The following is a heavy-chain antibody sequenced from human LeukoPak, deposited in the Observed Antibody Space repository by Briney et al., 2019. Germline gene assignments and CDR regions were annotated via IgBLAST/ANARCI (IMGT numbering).Heavy chain of an antibody. CDR2: INPNSGST. J-gene: IGHJ4*02. CDR3: ARSEYYGSGSFDY. Sequence: GASMKVSCKASGYTFTSHYINWVRQAPGQGLEWMGIINPNSGSTDYAQKFRGRVILTRDTSTSTFYMALSSLRSADTAVYYCARSEYYGSGSFDYWGQGTLVTVSS. CDR1: GYTFTSHY. V-gene: IGHV1-46*01. D-gene: IGHD3-10*01.